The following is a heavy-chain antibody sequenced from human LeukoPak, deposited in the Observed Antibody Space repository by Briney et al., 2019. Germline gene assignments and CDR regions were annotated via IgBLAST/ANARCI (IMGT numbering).Heavy chain of an antibody. J-gene: IGHJ4*02. CDR1: GFTFSSYA. D-gene: IGHD1-14*01. CDR3: ARDLSRGNPNPY. Sequence: GGSLRLSCAASGFTFSSYAMHWVRQAPGKGLEWVAVISYDGSNKYYADSVKGRFTISRDNSKNTLYLQMNSLRAEDTAVYYCARDLSRGNPNPYWGQGTLVTVSS. V-gene: IGHV3-30-3*01. CDR2: ISYDGSNK.